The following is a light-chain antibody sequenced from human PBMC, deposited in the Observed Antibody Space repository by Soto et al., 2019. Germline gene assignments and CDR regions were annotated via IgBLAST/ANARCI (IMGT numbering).Light chain of an antibody. CDR3: QQYDSYPWT. CDR2: KAS. V-gene: IGKV1-5*03. Sequence: DIQMTQSPSTLSASVGDRVTITCRASQSISSWLVWYQQKAGKAPKPLIYKASSLESGVPSRFSGSGSGTEFTLTISSLQPDDFATYYCQQYDSYPWTFGQGTKVEIK. J-gene: IGKJ1*01. CDR1: QSISSW.